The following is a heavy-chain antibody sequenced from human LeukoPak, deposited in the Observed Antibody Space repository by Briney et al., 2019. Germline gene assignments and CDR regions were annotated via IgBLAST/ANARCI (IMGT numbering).Heavy chain of an antibody. CDR2: INPSVGST. CDR1: GYTFTRYY. J-gene: IGHJ4*02. D-gene: IGHD6-13*01. CDR3: ARGLESPGTTQFY. V-gene: IGHV1-46*01. Sequence: ASVKVSCKASGYTFTRYYMHWVRQAPGQGPEWMGLINPSVGSTTYTQKYQGRVSMTRDTSTSTVYMELTSLRSEDTAVYYCARGLESPGTTQFYWGQGTLVTVSS.